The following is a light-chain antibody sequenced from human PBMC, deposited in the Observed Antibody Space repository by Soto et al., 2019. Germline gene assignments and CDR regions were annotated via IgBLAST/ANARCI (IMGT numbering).Light chain of an antibody. V-gene: IGKV1-5*03. CDR1: QSISVW. CDR2: KAS. CDR3: QQYNSYSPT. J-gene: IGKJ1*01. Sequence: DIQMTQSPSTLSASVGDRVTITCRASQSISVWLAWYQQKAGKAPNLLIYKASRLESGVPSRFSGSGSETEVTLTISGLQPGDSATYYCQQYNSYSPTFGQWTKVEVK.